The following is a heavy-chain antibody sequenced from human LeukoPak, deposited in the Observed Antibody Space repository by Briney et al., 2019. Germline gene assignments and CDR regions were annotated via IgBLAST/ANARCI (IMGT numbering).Heavy chain of an antibody. V-gene: IGHV4-34*01. CDR1: GGSFSGYY. D-gene: IGHD6-6*01. Sequence: SETLSLTCAVYGGSFSGYYWSLIRQPPGKGLEWIEEINHSGSTNYNPSLKSRVTISVDTSKNQFSLKLSSVTAADTAVYYCARIPFLRYSSSFGVYFDYWGQGTLVTVSS. J-gene: IGHJ4*02. CDR2: INHSGST. CDR3: ARIPFLRYSSSFGVYFDY.